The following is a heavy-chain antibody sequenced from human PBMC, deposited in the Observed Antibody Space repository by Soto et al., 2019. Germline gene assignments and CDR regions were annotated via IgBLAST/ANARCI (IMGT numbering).Heavy chain of an antibody. CDR2: ISYDGSNK. CDR1: GFTFSSYA. J-gene: IGHJ4*02. Sequence: QVQLVESGGGVVQPGRSLRLSCAASGFTFSSYAMHWVRQAPGKGLEWVAVISYDGSNKYYADSVKGRFTISRDNSKNTLYLQMNSLRAEDTAVYYCARDHSFYCGGDCYTFAYWGQGTLVTVSS. V-gene: IGHV3-30-3*01. D-gene: IGHD2-21*02. CDR3: ARDHSFYCGGDCYTFAY.